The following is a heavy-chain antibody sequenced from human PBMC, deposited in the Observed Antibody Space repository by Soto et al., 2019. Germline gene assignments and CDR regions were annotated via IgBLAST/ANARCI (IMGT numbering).Heavy chain of an antibody. V-gene: IGHV3-30*03. D-gene: IGHD3-22*01. CDR2: ISYDGGNK. J-gene: IGHJ4*02. CDR3: ARDYYDRSGYSHSSVY. Sequence: PGGSLRLSCAASGFTFNTYGMHWVRQAPGKGLEWVALISYDGGNKYYADSVKGRFTISRDNSKNALSLQMNSLRAEDTAVYYCARDYYDRSGYSHSSVYWGQGTLVTVSS. CDR1: GFTFNTYG.